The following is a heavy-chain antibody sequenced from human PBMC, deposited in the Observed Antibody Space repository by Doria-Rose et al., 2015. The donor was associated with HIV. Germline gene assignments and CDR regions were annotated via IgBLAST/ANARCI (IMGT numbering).Heavy chain of an antibody. CDR3: ASEVPDY. CDR2: INHSGST. Sequence: QVQLQQWGAGLLKPSETLSLTCAVYGGSFSGYFWSWIRQPPGKGLEWIGEINHSGSTNYNPSLKSRVTMSVDMSKNQFSLKLSSVTAADTAVYYCASEVPDYWGQGTLVTVSP. J-gene: IGHJ4*02. CDR1: GGSFSGYF. V-gene: IGHV4-34*01.